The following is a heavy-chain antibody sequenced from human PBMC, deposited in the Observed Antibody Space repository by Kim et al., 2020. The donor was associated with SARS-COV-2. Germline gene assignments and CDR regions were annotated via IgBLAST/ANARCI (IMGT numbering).Heavy chain of an antibody. CDR1: GYTFTSYG. V-gene: IGHV1-18*01. CDR3: AKDFTISVSSWHYGMDV. CDR2: ISAYNGNT. D-gene: IGHD6-13*01. Sequence: ASVKVSCKASGYTFTSYGISWVRQAPGQGLEWMGWISAYNGNTNYAQKLQGRVTMTTDTSTSTAYMELRSLRSDDTAVYYCAKDFTISVSSWHYGMDVWGQGTTVTVSS. J-gene: IGHJ6*02.